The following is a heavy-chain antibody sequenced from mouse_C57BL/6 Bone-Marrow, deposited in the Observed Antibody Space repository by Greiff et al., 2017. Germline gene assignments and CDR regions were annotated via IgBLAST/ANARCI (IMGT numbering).Heavy chain of an antibody. CDR3: ARGLWKAMDY. J-gene: IGHJ4*01. CDR2: IYPGDGDT. V-gene: IGHV1-82*01. CDR1: GYAFSSSW. Sequence: QVQLQQSGPELVKPGASVKISCKASGYAFSSSWMNWVKQRPGKGLEWIGRIYPGDGDTNYNGKFKGKATLTADKSSSTAYMQPSSLTSEDSAVYFCARGLWKAMDYWGQGTSVTVSS. D-gene: IGHD1-1*02.